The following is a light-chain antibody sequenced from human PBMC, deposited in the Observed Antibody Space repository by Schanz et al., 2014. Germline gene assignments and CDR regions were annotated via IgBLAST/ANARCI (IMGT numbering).Light chain of an antibody. V-gene: IGLV2-14*01. J-gene: IGLJ2*01. CDR3: SSYTSSSTRDVV. CDR1: SSDVGGYNY. CDR2: DVT. Sequence: QSVLTQPASVSGSPGQSITISCTGTSSDVGGYNYVSWFQQHAGKAPKLLIYDVTKRPSGVPDRFSGSKSDNTASLTVSGRQVEDEADYYCSSYTSSSTRDVVFGGGTKLTVL.